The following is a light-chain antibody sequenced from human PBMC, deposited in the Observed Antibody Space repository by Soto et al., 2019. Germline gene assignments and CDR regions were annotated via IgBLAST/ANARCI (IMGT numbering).Light chain of an antibody. CDR1: SSDVGGYNY. CDR3: SSYAGSTNVV. J-gene: IGLJ2*01. Sequence: QSALTQPPSASGPPGQSVTISCTGTSSDVGGYNYVSWYQQHPGKAPKLMIYEVSKRPSGVPDRFSGSKSGNTASLTVSGLQAEDEADYYCSSYAGSTNVVFGGGTKLTVL. CDR2: EVS. V-gene: IGLV2-8*01.